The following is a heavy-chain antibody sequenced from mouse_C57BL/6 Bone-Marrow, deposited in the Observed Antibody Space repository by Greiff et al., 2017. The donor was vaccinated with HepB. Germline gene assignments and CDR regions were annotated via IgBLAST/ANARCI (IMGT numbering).Heavy chain of an antibody. Sequence: VQLQQSGPSLVRPSQTLSLTCTVTGFSINSDCYWIWIRQFPGNKLEYIGYTFYSGITYYNPSLESRTYITRDTSKNQFSLKLSSVTTEDTATYYCARSYYGSSYVYWYFDVWGTGTTVTVSS. CDR2: TFYSGIT. V-gene: IGHV3-3*01. CDR3: ARSYYGSSYVYWYFDV. D-gene: IGHD1-1*01. J-gene: IGHJ1*03. CDR1: GFSINSDCY.